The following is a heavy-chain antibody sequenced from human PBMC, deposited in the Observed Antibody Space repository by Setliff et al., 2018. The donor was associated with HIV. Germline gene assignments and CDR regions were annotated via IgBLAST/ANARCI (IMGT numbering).Heavy chain of an antibody. V-gene: IGHV3-48*04. D-gene: IGHD3-9*01. CDR2: ISSSSSTI. CDR3: ARRTGDDWYYFDY. Sequence: PGGSLRLSCAASGFTFSSYSMNWVRQAPGKGLEWVSYISSSSSTIYYADSVKGRFTISRDNAKNTLYLQMNSLRTEDTAIYYCARRTGDDWYYFDYWGQGTLVTVSS. J-gene: IGHJ4*02. CDR1: GFTFSSYS.